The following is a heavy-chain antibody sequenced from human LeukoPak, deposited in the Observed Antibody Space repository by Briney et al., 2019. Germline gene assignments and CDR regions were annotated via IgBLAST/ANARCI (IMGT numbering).Heavy chain of an antibody. D-gene: IGHD3-10*01. V-gene: IGHV3-7*04. CDR1: GFTFSTYW. CDR2: IKEDESKR. Sequence: GGSLRLSCAASGFTFSTYWMSWVRQAPGKGLEWVANIKEDESKRYFVDSVKGRFTISRDNAKNSLYLQMNSLRAEDTAVYYCARDEGWGVDYWGQGTLVTVSS. CDR3: ARDEGWGVDY. J-gene: IGHJ4*02.